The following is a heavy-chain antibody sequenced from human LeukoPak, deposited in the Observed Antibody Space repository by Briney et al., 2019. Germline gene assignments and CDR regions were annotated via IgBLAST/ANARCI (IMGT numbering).Heavy chain of an antibody. Sequence: SETLSLTCTVSGGSISSSSYYWGWIRQPPGKGLEWIGSIYYSGSTYYNPSLKSRVTISVDTSKNQFSLKLSSVTAADTAVYYCARVNIVVVPAANGGGYYFDYWGQGTLSPSPQ. J-gene: IGHJ4*02. CDR3: ARVNIVVVPAANGGGYYFDY. V-gene: IGHV4-39*07. D-gene: IGHD2-2*01. CDR1: GGSISSSSYY. CDR2: IYYSGST.